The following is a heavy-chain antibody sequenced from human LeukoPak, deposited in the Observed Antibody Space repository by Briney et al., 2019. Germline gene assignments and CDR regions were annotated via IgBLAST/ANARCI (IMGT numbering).Heavy chain of an antibody. V-gene: IGHV3-23*01. CDR3: AKDSTRSYDILTGYYPTNNYFDY. D-gene: IGHD3-9*01. Sequence: QPGGSLRLSCAASGFTFSSYAMSWVRQAPGKGLEWVSAISGSGGSTYYADSVKGRFTISRDNSKNTLYLQMNSLRAEDTAVYYCAKDSTRSYDILTGYYPTNNYFDYWGQGTLVTVSS. CDR1: GFTFSSYA. CDR2: ISGSGGST. J-gene: IGHJ4*02.